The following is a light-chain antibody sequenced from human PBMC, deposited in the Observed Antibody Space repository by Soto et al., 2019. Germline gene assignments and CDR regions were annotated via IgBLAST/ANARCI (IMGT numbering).Light chain of an antibody. CDR3: QQYSSRLLT. CDR1: EIISTW. Sequence: DIQMTQSPSTLSASVGDRVTITCRANEIISTWLAWYQQKPGKAPKLLISDASSLQSGVPSRFSGSGSGTAFTLTISSLQPDDFATCYCQQYSSRLLTFGGGTKVEIK. CDR2: DAS. V-gene: IGKV1-5*01. J-gene: IGKJ4*01.